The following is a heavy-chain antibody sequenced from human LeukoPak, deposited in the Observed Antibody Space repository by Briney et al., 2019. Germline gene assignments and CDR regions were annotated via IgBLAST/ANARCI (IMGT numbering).Heavy chain of an antibody. V-gene: IGHV3-7*01. J-gene: IGHJ4*02. CDR3: ARRYFDS. CDR2: IKQDGSEI. CDR1: GNYW. Sequence: GGSLRLSCAASGNYWMHWVRQAPGKGLEWVANIKQDGSEIYYVASVKGRFTISRDNTKNSLYLQMNSLRAEDTAVYYCARRYFDSWGQGTLVTVSS.